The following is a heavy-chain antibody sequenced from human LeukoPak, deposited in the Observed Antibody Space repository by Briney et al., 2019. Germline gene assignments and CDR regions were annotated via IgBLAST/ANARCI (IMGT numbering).Heavy chain of an antibody. D-gene: IGHD6-19*01. J-gene: IGHJ4*02. V-gene: IGHV2-5*02. CDR1: GFSLTTSGVG. Sequence: SGPTLVKPTRTLTLTFTFSGFSLTTSGVGVGWIRQPPGKALEWLALIYWDDDKRYSPSLKSRVTITKDTSKNQVVLTMTNMDPVDTATYYCSRTRRGQIGWTNDYWGQGTLVTVSS. CDR3: SRTRRGQIGWTNDY. CDR2: IYWDDDK.